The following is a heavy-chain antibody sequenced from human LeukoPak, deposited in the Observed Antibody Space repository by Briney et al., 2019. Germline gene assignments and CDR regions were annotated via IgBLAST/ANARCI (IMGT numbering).Heavy chain of an antibody. CDR1: GGSISSGSYY. CDR3: ARAFFGYSSSAVGD. CDR2: IYTSGST. D-gene: IGHD6-6*01. Sequence: SETLSLTCTVSGGSISSGSYYWSWIRQPAGKGLEWIGRIYTSGSTNYNPSLNSRVTISVDTSKDQFSLKLSSVTAADTAVYYCARAFFGYSSSAVGDWGQGTLVTVSS. J-gene: IGHJ4*02. V-gene: IGHV4-61*02.